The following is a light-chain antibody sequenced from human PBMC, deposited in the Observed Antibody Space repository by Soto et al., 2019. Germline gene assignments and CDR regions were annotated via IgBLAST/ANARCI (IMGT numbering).Light chain of an antibody. J-gene: IGKJ1*01. CDR2: AAT. CDR1: TGIRTD. V-gene: IGKV1-6*01. Sequence: AIQLTQSPSSLSASVGDRGTITCRASTGIRTDLSWYQKKPGKVPKVLIYAATSLHSGVPSRFSGRGSGTDFTLTISSLQPEHFPTHYCLQDYNYPWTLGQGTKV. CDR3: LQDYNYPWT.